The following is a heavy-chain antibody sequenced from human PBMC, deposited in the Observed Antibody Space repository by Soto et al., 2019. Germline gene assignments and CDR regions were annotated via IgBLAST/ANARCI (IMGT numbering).Heavy chain of an antibody. D-gene: IGHD6-13*01. Sequence: SETLSLTCAVYGGSFSGYYWSWIRQPPGKGLEWIGEINHSGSTNYNPSLKSRVTISVDTSKNQFSLKLSSVTAADTAVYYCAARPYSSSYNYWGQGTLVTVSS. CDR3: AARPYSSSYNY. CDR2: INHSGST. CDR1: GGSFSGYY. J-gene: IGHJ4*02. V-gene: IGHV4-34*01.